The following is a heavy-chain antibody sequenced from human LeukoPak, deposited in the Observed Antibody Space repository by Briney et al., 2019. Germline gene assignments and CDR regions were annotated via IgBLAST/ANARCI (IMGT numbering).Heavy chain of an antibody. Sequence: ASETLSLTCSVSGGSITGYSWSWIRQTPGKGLEWIGYIYYNGDTHYNPSLNSRLSMSVDTPNRQFSLNLRSVTAADTAVYYCVRGPYGSSISNWFDPWGQGLLVTVSS. CDR2: IYYNGDT. D-gene: IGHD3-10*01. CDR3: VRGPYGSSISNWFDP. V-gene: IGHV4-59*01. CDR1: GGSITGYS. J-gene: IGHJ5*02.